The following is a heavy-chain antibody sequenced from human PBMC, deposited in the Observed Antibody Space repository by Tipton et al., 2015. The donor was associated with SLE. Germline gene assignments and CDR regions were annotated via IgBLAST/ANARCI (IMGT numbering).Heavy chain of an antibody. J-gene: IGHJ6*03. V-gene: IGHV4-59*12. CDR2: IYYSGST. CDR1: GGSISSYY. D-gene: IGHD6-13*01. CDR3: ARGGEYGSSWYPRYYYYMDV. Sequence: GLVKPSETLSLTCTVSGGSISSYYWSWIRQPPGKGLEWIGYIYYSGSTNYNPSLKSRVTISVDTSKNQFSLKLSSVTAADTAVYYCARGGEYGSSWYPRYYYYMDVWGKGTTVTVSS.